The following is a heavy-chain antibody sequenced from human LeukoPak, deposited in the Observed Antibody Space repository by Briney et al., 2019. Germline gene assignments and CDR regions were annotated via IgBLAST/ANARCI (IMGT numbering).Heavy chain of an antibody. J-gene: IGHJ4*02. CDR3: ASGYSYGHTFDY. Sequence: GGSLRLSCAASGFIVSSNYMTRVRQAPGKGLEWVSVIYGGGNTYHADSVKGRFTISRDNSKNTLYLQMNSLRAEDTAVYYCASGYSYGHTFDYWGQGTLVTVSS. CDR2: IYGGGNT. D-gene: IGHD5-18*01. V-gene: IGHV3-53*01. CDR1: GFIVSSNY.